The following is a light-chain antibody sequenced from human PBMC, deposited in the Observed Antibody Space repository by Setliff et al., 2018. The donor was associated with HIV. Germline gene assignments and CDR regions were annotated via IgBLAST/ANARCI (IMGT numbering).Light chain of an antibody. V-gene: IGLV1-40*01. J-gene: IGLJ1*01. Sequence: QSVLTQPPSVSGAPGQRVTISCTGSSSNIGAGYDVHWYQQLPGTAPKLLIYGNKFRPSGVPDRFSGSKSGTSASLAITGLQAEDEADYYCGAWDSSLSAYVFGTGTKVTVL. CDR3: GAWDSSLSAYV. CDR1: SSNIGAGYD. CDR2: GNK.